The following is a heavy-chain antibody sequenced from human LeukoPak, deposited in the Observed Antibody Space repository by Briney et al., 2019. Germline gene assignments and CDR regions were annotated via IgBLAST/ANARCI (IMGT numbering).Heavy chain of an antibody. CDR1: GGSNSSGDYY. V-gene: IGHV4-31*03. CDR2: IYYRGST. Sequence: SETLSLTCTVSGGSNSSGDYYLTWIRHHPGKGLEWIGYIYYRGSTYYSPSLQSRVTISVDTSKNQFSLKLSSVTAADTAVYYCARDPLYRVGATQGAFDIRGQGTMVTVSS. D-gene: IGHD1-26*01. J-gene: IGHJ3*02. CDR3: ARDPLYRVGATQGAFDI.